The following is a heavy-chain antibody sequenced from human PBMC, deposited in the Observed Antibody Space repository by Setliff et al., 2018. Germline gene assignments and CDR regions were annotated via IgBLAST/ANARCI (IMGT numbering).Heavy chain of an antibody. V-gene: IGHV1-18*01. CDR1: GYPFISYD. J-gene: IGHJ4*02. CDR2: SGYNSNT. Sequence: ASVKVSCKASGYPFISYDINWVRQAPGQGLEWISGYNSNTIYAQNFQGRVTMTTDASTNTAYMELRSLGSDDTAVYYCATFRGYTYGYDYWGQGTLVTVSS. CDR3: ATFRGYTYGYDY. D-gene: IGHD5-18*01.